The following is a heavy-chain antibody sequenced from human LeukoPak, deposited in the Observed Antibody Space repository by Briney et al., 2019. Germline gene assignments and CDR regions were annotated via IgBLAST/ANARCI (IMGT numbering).Heavy chain of an antibody. D-gene: IGHD1-26*01. CDR3: AKLYSGTDESHFYYMDV. CDR2: INPYTGET. Sequence: DSMKVSCKPSGYSFTGYYVHWVRHAPGRGLEWMGWINPYTGETKYTRKFQGRVTMTRDKSISAASMALSRLRSDDTAVYYCAKLYSGTDESHFYYMDVWSKGTTVVVSS. V-gene: IGHV1-2*02. J-gene: IGHJ6*03. CDR1: GYSFTGYY.